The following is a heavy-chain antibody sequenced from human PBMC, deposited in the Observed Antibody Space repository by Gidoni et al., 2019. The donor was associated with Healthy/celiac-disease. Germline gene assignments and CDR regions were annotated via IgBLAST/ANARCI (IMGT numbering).Heavy chain of an antibody. Sequence: EVQLVESGGGLVKPGGSLRLSCAASGFTFSSYSSNWFRQAPGKGLECVSSISSRSSYIYYADSGKGRFTISRDNAKNSLYLQMNSLRVEDAAVYYCARDSGGGGVNYWGQGTLVTVSS. CDR3: ARDSGGGGVNY. V-gene: IGHV3-21*01. J-gene: IGHJ4*02. D-gene: IGHD2-21*01. CDR2: ISSRSSYI. CDR1: GFTFSSYS.